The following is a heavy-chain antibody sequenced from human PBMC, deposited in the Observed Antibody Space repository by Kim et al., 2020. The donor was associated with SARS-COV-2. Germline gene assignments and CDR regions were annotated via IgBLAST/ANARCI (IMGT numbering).Heavy chain of an antibody. J-gene: IGHJ4*02. CDR3: ARDKWEASGDY. CDR2: ISSSSSTI. Sequence: GGSLRLSCAASGFTFRSYSMNWVRQAPGKGLEWVSYISSSSSTIYYADSVKGRFTISRDNAKNSLYLQMNSLRAEDTAVYYCARDKWEASGDYWGQGTLVTVSS. V-gene: IGHV3-48*04. CDR1: GFTFRSYS. D-gene: IGHD1-26*01.